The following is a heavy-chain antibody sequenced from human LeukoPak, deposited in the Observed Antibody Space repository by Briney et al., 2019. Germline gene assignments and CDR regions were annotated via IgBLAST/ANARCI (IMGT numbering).Heavy chain of an antibody. V-gene: IGHV3-23*01. D-gene: IGHD6-19*01. CDR2: ISGSGGST. J-gene: IGHJ4*02. CDR3: AKHPLAAVAGQFDY. CDR1: GFTFSSYA. Sequence: GGSLRLSCAASGFTFSSYAMSWVRQAPGKGLEWVSAISGSGGSTYYADSVKGRFTISRDNSKNTLCLQMNSLRAEDTAVYYCAKHPLAAVAGQFDYWGQGTLVTVSS.